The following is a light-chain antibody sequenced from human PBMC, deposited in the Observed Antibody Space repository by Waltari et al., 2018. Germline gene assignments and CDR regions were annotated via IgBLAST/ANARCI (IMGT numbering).Light chain of an antibody. CDR1: QSMGTS. J-gene: IGKJ2*01. CDR2: YAS. V-gene: IGKV6D-21*02. CDR3: HQTGSLPYT. Sequence: ETLLTQSPDFQSVTPKEKVTISCRASQSMGTSVHWYQQKPGQSPKLLIKYASQSISGVPSRFSGSGSGTEFTLTINSLEAEDAAAYYCHQTGSLPYTFGQGTKLEIK.